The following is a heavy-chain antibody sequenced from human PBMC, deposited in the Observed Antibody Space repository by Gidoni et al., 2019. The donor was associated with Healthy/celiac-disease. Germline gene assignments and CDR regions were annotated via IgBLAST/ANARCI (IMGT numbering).Heavy chain of an antibody. CDR1: GGSISSSSYY. D-gene: IGHD6-6*01. J-gene: IGHJ3*02. CDR2: IYYSGST. V-gene: IGHV4-39*01. Sequence: QLQLPESGPGLVKPSETLSLTCTVSGGSISSSSYYWGWIRQPPGKGLEWIGSIYYSGSTYYNPSLKSRVTISVDTSKNQFSLKLSSVTAADTAVYYCATQKLGGGAFDIWGQGTMVTVSS. CDR3: ATQKLGGGAFDI.